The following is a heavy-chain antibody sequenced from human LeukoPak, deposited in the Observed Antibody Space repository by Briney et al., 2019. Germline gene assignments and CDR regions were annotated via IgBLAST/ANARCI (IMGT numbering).Heavy chain of an antibody. CDR1: GGTFSIYA. CDR2: IIPIFGTA. J-gene: IGHJ6*03. Sequence: AVKVSCKSSGGTFSIYAISWVRQAPGQGLEWMGGIIPIFGTANYAQKFQGRVTITTDESTSTAYMELSSLRSEDTAVYYCARARKLYGSGSYLLMDYYYYYMDVWGKGTTVTVSS. CDR3: ARARKLYGSGSYLLMDYYYYYMDV. V-gene: IGHV1-69*05. D-gene: IGHD3-10*01.